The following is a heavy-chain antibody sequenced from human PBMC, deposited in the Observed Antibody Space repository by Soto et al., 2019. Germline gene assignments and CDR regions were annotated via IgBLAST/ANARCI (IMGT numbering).Heavy chain of an antibody. D-gene: IGHD5-18*01. V-gene: IGHV3-33*01. Sequence: PGGSLRLSCAASGFTFSSYGMHWVRQAPGKGLEWVAVIWYDVSNKYYADSVKGRFTISRDNSKNTLYLQMNSLRAEDTAVYYCARDRLIYSYGYLDYWGQGTLVTVSS. CDR2: IWYDVSNK. CDR1: GFTFSSYG. J-gene: IGHJ4*02. CDR3: ARDRLIYSYGYLDY.